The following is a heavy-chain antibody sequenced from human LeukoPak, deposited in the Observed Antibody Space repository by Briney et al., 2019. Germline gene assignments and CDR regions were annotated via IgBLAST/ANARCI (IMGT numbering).Heavy chain of an antibody. Sequence: GGSLRLSCAASGFTFSSYSMNWVRQAPGKGLEWVSSIRSSSSYIYYADSVRGRFTISRDNAKNSLYLQMNSLRAEDTAVYYCGSTGSGRGMDVWGKGTTVTVSS. D-gene: IGHD3-10*01. V-gene: IGHV3-21*01. CDR3: GSTGSGRGMDV. CDR2: IRSSSSYI. CDR1: GFTFSSYS. J-gene: IGHJ6*04.